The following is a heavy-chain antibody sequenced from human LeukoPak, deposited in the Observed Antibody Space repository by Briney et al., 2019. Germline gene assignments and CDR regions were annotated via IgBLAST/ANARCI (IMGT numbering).Heavy chain of an antibody. Sequence: GGSLRLSCAASGFTFSSYEMNCVRQSPGKGLEWVSYISSSGTTIYYTDSVKGRFTISRDNAKNSLYLQMNSLRAEDTAVYYCARDPPCTSTRCYSLVFDYWGQGTLVTVSS. CDR1: GFTFSSYE. D-gene: IGHD2-2*02. J-gene: IGHJ4*02. V-gene: IGHV3-48*03. CDR2: ISSSGTTI. CDR3: ARDPPCTSTRCYSLVFDY.